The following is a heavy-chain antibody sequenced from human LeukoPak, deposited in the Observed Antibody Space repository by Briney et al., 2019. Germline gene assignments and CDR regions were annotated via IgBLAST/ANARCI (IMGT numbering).Heavy chain of an antibody. CDR3: ARDDYYDSSDAFDI. J-gene: IGHJ3*02. CDR2: INWNGVST. CDR1: GFTFDDYG. V-gene: IGHV3-20*04. D-gene: IGHD3-22*01. Sequence: GGSLRLSCAASGFTFDDYGMSWVRQAPGKGLEWVSGINWNGVSTGYADSVKGRFTISRDNANNSLYLQMDSLRAEDTALYYCARDDYYDSSDAFDIWGQGTMVTVSS.